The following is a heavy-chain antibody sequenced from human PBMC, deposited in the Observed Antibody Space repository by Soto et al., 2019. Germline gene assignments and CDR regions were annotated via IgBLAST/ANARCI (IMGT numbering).Heavy chain of an antibody. CDR1: GGTFSSYA. CDR3: ARDWTTGGSSSWYVWFDP. J-gene: IGHJ5*02. D-gene: IGHD6-13*01. Sequence: ASVKVSCKASGGTFSSYAISWVRQAPGQGLEWMGGIIPIFGTANYAQKFQGRVTITADESTSTAYMELSSLRSEDTAVYYCARDWTTGGSSSWYVWFDPWGQGTLVTVSS. CDR2: IIPIFGTA. V-gene: IGHV1-69*13.